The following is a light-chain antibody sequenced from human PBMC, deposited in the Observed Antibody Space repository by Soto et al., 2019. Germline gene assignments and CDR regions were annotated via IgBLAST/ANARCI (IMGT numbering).Light chain of an antibody. V-gene: IGKV1-5*03. CDR1: QSISTW. Sequence: DIQMTQSPSTLSASVGDSVTITCRASQSISTWLAWYQQKPGKAPKLLIYKAFSLRNGVPSRFSGSGSATEFTLTIYSLQPDDFASYYCQQYNGYPHTFGQGTKLEIK. J-gene: IGKJ2*01. CDR3: QQYNGYPHT. CDR2: KAF.